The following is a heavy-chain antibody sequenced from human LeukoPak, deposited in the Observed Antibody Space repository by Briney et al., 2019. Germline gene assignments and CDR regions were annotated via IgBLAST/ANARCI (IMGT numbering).Heavy chain of an antibody. CDR1: GYTFTGYY. CDR2: INPNSGGT. CDR3: ARDAITMVRGVAHNWFDP. V-gene: IGHV1-2*02. Sequence: GASVKVSCKASGYTFTGYYMHWVRQAPGQGLEWMGWINPNSGGTNYAQKFQGSVTMTRDTSISTAYMELSRLRSDDTAVYYCARDAITMVRGVAHNWFDPWGQGTQVTVSS. D-gene: IGHD3-10*01. J-gene: IGHJ5*02.